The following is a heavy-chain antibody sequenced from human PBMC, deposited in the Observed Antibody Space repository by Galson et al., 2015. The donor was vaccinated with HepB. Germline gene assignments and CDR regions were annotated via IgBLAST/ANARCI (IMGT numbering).Heavy chain of an antibody. V-gene: IGHV1-18*04. CDR2: ISAYNGNT. J-gene: IGHJ4*02. D-gene: IGHD5-18*01. Sequence: SVKVSCKASGYTFTSYGISWVRQAPGQGLEWMGWISAYNGNTNYAQKLQGRVTMTTDTSTSTAYMELRGLRSDDTAVYYCARDRRGYSPFDYWGQGTLVTVSS. CDR1: GYTFTSYG. CDR3: ARDRRGYSPFDY.